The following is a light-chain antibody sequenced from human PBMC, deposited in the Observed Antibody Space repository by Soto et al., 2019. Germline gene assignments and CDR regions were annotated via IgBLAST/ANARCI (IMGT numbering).Light chain of an antibody. V-gene: IGKV4-1*01. CDR3: QQYFSRLSYT. J-gene: IGKJ2*01. Sequence: DIVMTQSPDSPTVSLGERATINCKSRQSVLSSSKNKNYLAWYQQKPGQPPRLLIYWASTRESGVPDRFCGSGSGTDFTLTISSLQAEDVAVYYCQQYFSRLSYTFDQGTKLEIK. CDR1: QSVLSSSKNKNY. CDR2: WAS.